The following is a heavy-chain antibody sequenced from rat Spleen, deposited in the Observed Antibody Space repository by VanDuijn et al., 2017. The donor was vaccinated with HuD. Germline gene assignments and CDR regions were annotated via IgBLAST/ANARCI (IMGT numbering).Heavy chain of an antibody. V-gene: IGHV5-20*01. D-gene: IGHD4-3*01. CDR3: ARLGGLRNWFAY. J-gene: IGHJ3*01. Sequence: EVQLVESGGGLVQPGRSLKLSCAASGLSFSNYDMAWVRQAPTKGLEWVASISYDGCSTYYRDSVKGLFTISRDNAKSTLYLQMDSLRSEDTATYFCARLGGLRNWFAYWGQGTLVTVSS. CDR1: GLSFSNYD. CDR2: ISYDGCST.